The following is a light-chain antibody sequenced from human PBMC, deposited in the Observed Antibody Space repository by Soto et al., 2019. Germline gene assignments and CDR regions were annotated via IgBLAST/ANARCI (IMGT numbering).Light chain of an antibody. J-gene: IGLJ1*01. Sequence: SYELTQPPSVSVAPGQTARITCGGSNIGSKSVHWYQQKPGQAPIMVVCANSDRPSGIPERFSGSNSANTATLTISRVEAGDEADYYCHVWDSGSAHHVFGTGTKLTVL. CDR3: HVWDSGSAHHV. V-gene: IGLV3-21*02. CDR2: ANS. CDR1: NIGSKS.